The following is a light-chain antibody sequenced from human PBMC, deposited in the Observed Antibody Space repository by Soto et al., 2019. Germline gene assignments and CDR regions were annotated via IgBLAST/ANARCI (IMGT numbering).Light chain of an antibody. Sequence: EIVLTQSPATLSLSPGERATLSCRASQSVNTYLAWYQQKPGQPPRLLIYDASTRATGIPARFSGSGSGTDFTLTISGLEPEDFVVYYCQQRSKSITFGQGTRLEIK. J-gene: IGKJ5*01. CDR2: DAS. CDR1: QSVNTY. V-gene: IGKV3-11*01. CDR3: QQRSKSIT.